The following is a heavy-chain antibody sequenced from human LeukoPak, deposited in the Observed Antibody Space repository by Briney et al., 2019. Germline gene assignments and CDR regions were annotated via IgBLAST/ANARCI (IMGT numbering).Heavy chain of an antibody. D-gene: IGHD1-26*01. J-gene: IGHJ4*02. Sequence: SVKVSCKASGYTFTIYDINLVRQANGQGLEWMGWMNPNSGNTGYAQKFHGRVTITRNTSISTAYMEMSSLRSEDTAVYYCATARSGSNPIDYWGQGTLVTVSS. CDR3: ATARSGSNPIDY. CDR2: MNPNSGNT. V-gene: IGHV1-8*03. CDR1: GYTFTIYD.